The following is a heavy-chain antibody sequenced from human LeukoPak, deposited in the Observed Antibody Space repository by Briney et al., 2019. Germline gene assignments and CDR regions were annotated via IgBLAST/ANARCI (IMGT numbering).Heavy chain of an antibody. D-gene: IGHD3-22*01. CDR2: IYHSGST. CDR1: GYSISSGYY. CDR3: ARVPGYYYDSSGYY. V-gene: IGHV4-38-2*02. J-gene: IGHJ4*02. Sequence: SGTLSLTCTVSGYSISSGYYWGWIRQPPGKGLEWIGSIYHSGSTYYNPSLKSRVTISVDTSKNQFSLKLSSVTAADTAVYYCARVPGYYYDSSGYYWGQGTLVTVSS.